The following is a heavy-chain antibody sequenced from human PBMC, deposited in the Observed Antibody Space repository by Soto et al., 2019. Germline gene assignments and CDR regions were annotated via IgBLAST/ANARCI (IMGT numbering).Heavy chain of an antibody. CDR3: ATGLQQWLVLRLDY. CDR1: GYTLTELS. J-gene: IGHJ4*02. CDR2: FDPEDGET. Sequence: QVQLVQSGAEVKKPGASVKVSCKVSGYTLTELSMRWVRQAPGKGLEWMGGFDPEDGETIYAQKFQGRVTMTEDKSTDTAYMEMRSRRSEDTAVYYCATGLQQWLVLRLDYWGQGTLVTVSS. V-gene: IGHV1-24*01. D-gene: IGHD6-19*01.